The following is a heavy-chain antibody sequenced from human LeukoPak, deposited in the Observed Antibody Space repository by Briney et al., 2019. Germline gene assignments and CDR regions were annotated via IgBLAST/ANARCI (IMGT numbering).Heavy chain of an antibody. V-gene: IGHV4-38-2*02. Sequence: SETLSLTCTASGYSISSGYYWGWIRQPPGKGLEWIGSIYHSGSTYYNPSLKSRVTISVDTSKNQFSLKLSSVTAADTAVYYCASALMGGWRPFDYWGQGTLVTVSS. CDR2: IYHSGST. J-gene: IGHJ4*02. CDR3: ASALMGGWRPFDY. D-gene: IGHD3-16*01. CDR1: GYSISSGYY.